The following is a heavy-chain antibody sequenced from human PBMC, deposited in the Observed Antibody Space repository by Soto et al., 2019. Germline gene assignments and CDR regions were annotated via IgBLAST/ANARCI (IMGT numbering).Heavy chain of an antibody. V-gene: IGHV1-46*03. Sequence: QVQLVQSGAEVKKPGASVKVSCKASGYTFTSYYMHWVRQAPGQGLEWMGIINPSGGSTSYAQKFQGRVTMTRDTSTSTVYMELSSLRSEDTAVYYCAKDYNDFWSGYYSGFDYWGQGTLVTVSS. CDR3: AKDYNDFWSGYYSGFDY. J-gene: IGHJ4*02. CDR2: INPSGGST. D-gene: IGHD3-3*01. CDR1: GYTFTSYY.